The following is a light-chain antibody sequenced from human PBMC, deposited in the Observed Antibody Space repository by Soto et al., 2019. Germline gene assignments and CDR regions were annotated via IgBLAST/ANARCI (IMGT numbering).Light chain of an antibody. CDR3: SSYAGSSIPVA. CDR1: SSDVGGYNF. J-gene: IGLJ2*01. V-gene: IGLV2-8*01. CDR2: DVT. Sequence: QSVLTQPPSASGSPGQSVTISCTGASSDVGGYNFVSWYQHHPGKAPRLMIYDVTQRPSGVPDRFSGSKSGNTASLTVSGLRVDDEAYYYCSSYAGSSIPVAFGGGTKVTVL.